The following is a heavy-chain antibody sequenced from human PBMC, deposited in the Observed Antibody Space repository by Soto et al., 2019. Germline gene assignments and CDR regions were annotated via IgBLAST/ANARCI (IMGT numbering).Heavy chain of an antibody. CDR1: GGSISSGDYY. V-gene: IGHV4-30-4*01. J-gene: IGHJ3*02. Sequence: SETLSLTCTVSGGSISSGDYYWSWIRQPPGKGLEWIGYIYYSGSTYYNPSLKSRVTISVDTSKNQFSLKLSSVTAADTAVYYCARYDYVWGSYPSSDAFDIWGQGTMVTVSS. CDR2: IYYSGST. CDR3: ARYDYVWGSYPSSDAFDI. D-gene: IGHD3-16*01.